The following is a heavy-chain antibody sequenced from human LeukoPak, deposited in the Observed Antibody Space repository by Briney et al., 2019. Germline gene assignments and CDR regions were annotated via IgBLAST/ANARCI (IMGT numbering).Heavy chain of an antibody. J-gene: IGHJ6*03. CDR3: VRAPYGDYGGSYYYYYMDV. D-gene: IGHD4-17*01. Sequence: ASVKVSCKASGGTFSSYAINWVRQAPGQGLEWMGGIIPIFGTVNYAQKFQGRVTITTDEPTSTAYMELSGLKSEDTAVYYCVRAPYGDYGGSYYYYYMDVWGKGTTVTISS. CDR1: GGTFSSYA. CDR2: IIPIFGTV. V-gene: IGHV1-69*05.